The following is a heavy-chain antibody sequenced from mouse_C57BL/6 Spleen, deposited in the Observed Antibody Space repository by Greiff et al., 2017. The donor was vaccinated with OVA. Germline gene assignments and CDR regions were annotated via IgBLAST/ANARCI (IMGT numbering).Heavy chain of an antibody. Sequence: QVQLQESGAELARPGASVKLSCKASGYTFTSYGISWVKQRTGQGLEWIGAIYPRSGNTYYNEKFKGKATLTADKSSSTAYMELRSLTSEDSAVYCCARVPWDEGAMDYWGQGTSVTVSS. D-gene: IGHD4-1*01. CDR2: IYPRSGNT. V-gene: IGHV1-81*01. CDR3: ARVPWDEGAMDY. J-gene: IGHJ4*01. CDR1: GYTFTSYG.